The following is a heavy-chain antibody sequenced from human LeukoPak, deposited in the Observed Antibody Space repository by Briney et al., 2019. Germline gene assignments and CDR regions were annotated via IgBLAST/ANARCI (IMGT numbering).Heavy chain of an antibody. D-gene: IGHD6-19*01. Sequence: ASVKVSCKASGYTFTSYGISWVRQAPGQGIEWMGGISAYNGNTNYAQKLQGRVTMTTDTSTSTAYMELRSLRSDDTAVYYCARDELTSDWYRAFDIWGQGTMVTVSS. CDR3: ARDELTSDWYRAFDI. CDR1: GYTFTSYG. V-gene: IGHV1-18*01. J-gene: IGHJ3*02. CDR2: ISAYNGNT.